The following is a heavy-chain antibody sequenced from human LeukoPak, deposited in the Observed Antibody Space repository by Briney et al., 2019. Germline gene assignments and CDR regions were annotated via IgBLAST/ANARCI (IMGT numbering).Heavy chain of an antibody. CDR1: GFTFSTYA. CDR2: ISYDGTNK. D-gene: IGHD7-27*01. CDR3: AREILTGYAFDI. Sequence: GGSLRLSCAASGFTFSTYAMRWVRQAPGKGLEWVAFISYDGTNKYCADSVKGRFTISRDNSKNTLYLQMNSLRAEDTASYYCAREILTGYAFDIWGQGTMVTVSS. V-gene: IGHV3-30-3*01. J-gene: IGHJ3*02.